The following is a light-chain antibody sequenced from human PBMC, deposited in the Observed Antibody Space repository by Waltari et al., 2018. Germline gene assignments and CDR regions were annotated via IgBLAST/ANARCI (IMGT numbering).Light chain of an antibody. CDR2: NDD. J-gene: IGLJ2*01. CDR3: QVWDSIGDHVVA. Sequence: SYVLSQPPSLSVAPGQTAKITCGGNDIARRSVNWYQQEPGQAPVVVIFNDDYRPSGIPERFSASNSGNTATLTISGVEDGDEADYYCQVWDSIGDHVVAFGGGTKLTVL. V-gene: IGLV3-21*01. CDR1: DIARRS.